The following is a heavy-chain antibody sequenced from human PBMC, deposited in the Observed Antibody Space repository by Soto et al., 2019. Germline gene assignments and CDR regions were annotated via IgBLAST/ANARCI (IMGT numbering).Heavy chain of an antibody. Sequence: PVGSLRLSCAASGFTFSSYAMHWVRQAPGKGLEWVAVISYDGSNKYYADSVKGRFTISRDNSKNTLYLQMNSLRAEDTAVYYCARESNYGDYLVHYCGMDVWGQGTTVTVSS. V-gene: IGHV3-30-3*01. CDR3: ARESNYGDYLVHYCGMDV. CDR1: GFTFSSYA. D-gene: IGHD4-17*01. J-gene: IGHJ6*02. CDR2: ISYDGSNK.